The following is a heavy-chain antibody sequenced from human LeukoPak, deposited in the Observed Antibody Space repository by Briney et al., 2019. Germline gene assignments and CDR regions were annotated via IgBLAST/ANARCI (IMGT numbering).Heavy chain of an antibody. V-gene: IGHV5-51*01. CDR1: GFTFTGYW. J-gene: IGHJ3*02. CDR3: ARRSMVRGVQRMGDFEI. CDR2: INPGDSDT. Sequence: PGGSLQISCQGSGFTFTGYWMGWGRQVPGKGLEWVGVINPGDSDTRYSPSFQGQVTISADKSISTAYLQWSSLKASDTAMYYCARRSMVRGVQRMGDFEIWGQGTMVTVSS. D-gene: IGHD3-10*01.